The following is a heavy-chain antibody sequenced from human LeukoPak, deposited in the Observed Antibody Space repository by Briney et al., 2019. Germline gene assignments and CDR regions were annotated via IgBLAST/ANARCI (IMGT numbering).Heavy chain of an antibody. CDR3: ARADTFYMYYDFWSGYYTGNRYWFDP. CDR2: ISAYNGNT. J-gene: IGHJ5*02. CDR1: GYTFTSYG. V-gene: IGHV1-18*01. D-gene: IGHD3-3*01. Sequence: ASVKVSCKASGYTFTSYGISWVRQAPGQGLEWMGWISAYNGNTNYAQKPQGRVTMTTDTSTSTAYMELRSLRSDDTAVYYCARADTFYMYYDFWSGYYTGNRYWFDPWGQGTLVTVSS.